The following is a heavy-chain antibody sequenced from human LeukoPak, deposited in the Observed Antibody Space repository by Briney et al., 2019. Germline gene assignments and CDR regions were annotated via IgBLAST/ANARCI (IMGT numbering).Heavy chain of an antibody. D-gene: IGHD4-17*01. J-gene: IGHJ6*04. CDR1: GFTFSSYA. CDR3: ARDPGDYVYYYYYGMDV. V-gene: IGHV3-30*04. Sequence: GRSLRLSCAASGFTFSSYAMHWVRQAPGKGLEWEAVISYDGSNKYYADSVKGRFTISRDNSKNTLYLQMNSLGAEDTAVYYCARDPGDYVYYYYYGMDVWGKGTTVTVSS. CDR2: ISYDGSNK.